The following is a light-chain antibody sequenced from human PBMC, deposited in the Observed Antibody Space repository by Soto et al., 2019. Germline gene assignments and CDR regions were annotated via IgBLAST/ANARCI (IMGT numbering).Light chain of an antibody. Sequence: QSVLTQPPSVSGAPGQRVTISCTGSSSNIGAGYDVHWYQQLPGTAPKLLIYGNSNRPSGVPDRFSGSKSGTSASLAIAELQAEDEADYYCQSYGSSLSGYVVFGGGTKLTVL. CDR1: SSNIGAGYD. CDR3: QSYGSSLSGYVV. J-gene: IGLJ2*01. CDR2: GNS. V-gene: IGLV1-40*01.